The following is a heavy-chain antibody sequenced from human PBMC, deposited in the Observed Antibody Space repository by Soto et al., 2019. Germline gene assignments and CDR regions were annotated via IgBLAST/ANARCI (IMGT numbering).Heavy chain of an antibody. Sequence: GGSLRLSCAASGFTFSSYGMHWVRQAPGKGLEWVAVISYDGSNKYYADSVKGRFTISRDNSKNTLYLQMNSLRAEDTAVYYCAKDLGTYYYDSSGRKESYYFDYWGHGTLVTVSS. V-gene: IGHV3-30*18. CDR2: ISYDGSNK. J-gene: IGHJ4*01. CDR1: GFTFSSYG. D-gene: IGHD3-22*01. CDR3: AKDLGTYYYDSSGRKESYYFDY.